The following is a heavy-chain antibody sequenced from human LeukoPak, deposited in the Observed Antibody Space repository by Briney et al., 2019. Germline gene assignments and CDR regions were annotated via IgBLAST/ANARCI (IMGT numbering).Heavy chain of an antibody. Sequence: GGSLRLSCAASGFTFSSYEMNWVRQAPGKGLEWVSYVGSSGSTIYYADSVKGRFTISRDNAKNSLYLQMNSLRAEDTAVYYCACYDILTGDAFDIWGQGTMVTVSS. D-gene: IGHD3-9*01. J-gene: IGHJ3*02. CDR2: VGSSGSTI. CDR1: GFTFSSYE. V-gene: IGHV3-48*03. CDR3: ACYDILTGDAFDI.